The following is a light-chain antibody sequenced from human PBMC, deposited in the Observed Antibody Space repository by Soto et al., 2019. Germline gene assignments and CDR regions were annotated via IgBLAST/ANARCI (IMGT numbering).Light chain of an antibody. CDR2: DAS. CDR1: QDIYIY. CDR3: QQYDNLPPYS. V-gene: IGKV1-33*01. J-gene: IGKJ2*03. Sequence: IQMTQSPSSLSASVGDRVTITCQASQDIYIYLNWYQQKPGKAPKLLIYDASNLETGVPSRFSGSGSGTHVTFTISSLQAYDFATYYCQQYDNLPPYSFGQGTKVESK.